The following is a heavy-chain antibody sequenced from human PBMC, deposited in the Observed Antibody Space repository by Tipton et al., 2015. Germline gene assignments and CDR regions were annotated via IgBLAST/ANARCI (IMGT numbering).Heavy chain of an antibody. CDR3: ARRHSYPDYWYFDL. V-gene: IGHV4-31*03. Sequence: LRLSCIVSGTYIGSPGYYWTWIRQHPGKGLEWIGYIYYSGSTYYTPSLKSRVTISIDTSKNHFSLKLSSVTAADTAFYYCARRHSYPDYWYFDLWGRGTLVTVSS. J-gene: IGHJ2*01. CDR1: GTYIGSPGYY. D-gene: IGHD1-14*01. CDR2: IYYSGST.